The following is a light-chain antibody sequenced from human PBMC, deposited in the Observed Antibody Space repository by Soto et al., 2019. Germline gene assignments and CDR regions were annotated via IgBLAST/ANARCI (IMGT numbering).Light chain of an antibody. V-gene: IGKV2-28*01. CDR3: MQALQTPPA. CDR1: QSLLHSNGYNY. CDR2: LGS. J-gene: IGKJ4*01. Sequence: DIVMTQSPLSLPVTPGEPASISCRSSQSLLHSNGYNYLDWYLQKPGQSPQLLIYLGSNRASGVPDRCSGSRSGTDFTLKISRVEAEDVGVYYCMQALQTPPACGGGTKVEIK.